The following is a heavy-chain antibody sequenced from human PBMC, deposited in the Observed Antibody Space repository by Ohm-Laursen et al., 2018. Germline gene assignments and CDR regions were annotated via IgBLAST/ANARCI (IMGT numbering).Heavy chain of an antibody. D-gene: IGHD1-7*01. CDR3: AREGLELRYYYYGMDV. V-gene: IGHV3-7*01. Sequence: SLRLSCAASGFTFSSYCMSWVRQAPGKGLEWVADINQDGSEKYYVDSVKGRFTISRDNAKNSLYLQMNSLRAEDTAVYYCAREGLELRYYYYGMDVWGQGTTVTVSS. CDR1: GFTFSSYC. CDR2: INQDGSEK. J-gene: IGHJ6*02.